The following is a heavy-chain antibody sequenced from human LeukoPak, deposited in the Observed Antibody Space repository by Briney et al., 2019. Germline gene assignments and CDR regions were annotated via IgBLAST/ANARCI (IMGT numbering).Heavy chain of an antibody. Sequence: GSLRLSCAASGFTIRTYSMHWVRQAPGKGLEWVSYISSSGSDKYYPDSVKGRFTISRDNAKNSLYLQMNSLRAEDTAVYYCARRTSGAFAIWGQGTKVTVSS. V-gene: IGHV3-21*05. CDR2: ISSSGSDK. J-gene: IGHJ3*02. CDR1: GFTIRTYS. CDR3: ARRTSGAFAI.